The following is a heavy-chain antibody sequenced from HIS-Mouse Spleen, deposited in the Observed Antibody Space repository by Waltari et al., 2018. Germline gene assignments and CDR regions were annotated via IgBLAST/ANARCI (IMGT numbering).Heavy chain of an antibody. J-gene: IGHJ2*01. CDR2: IYYSGST. CDR3: AREIPYSSSWYDWYFDL. V-gene: IGHV4-39*07. D-gene: IGHD6-13*01. CDR1: GCSLSSRTYY. Sequence: QLQLQESGPGLVKPSETLSLTYTVSGCSLSSRTYYWGWIRQPPGKGLEWIGSIYYSGSTYYNPSLKSRVTISVDTSKNQFSLKLSSVTAADTAVYYCAREIPYSSSWYDWYFDLWGRGTLVTVSS.